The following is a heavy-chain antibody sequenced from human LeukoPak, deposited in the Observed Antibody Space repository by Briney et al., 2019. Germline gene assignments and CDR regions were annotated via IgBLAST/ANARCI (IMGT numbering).Heavy chain of an antibody. V-gene: IGHV3-23*01. D-gene: IGHD5-12*01. CDR3: ARARPSMWIDY. J-gene: IGHJ4*02. CDR2: ISGSGGST. CDR1: GFTFSSYG. Sequence: PGGSLRLPCAASGFTFSSYGMSWVRQAPGKGLEWVSAISGSGGSTYYADSVKGRFTISRDSSKNTLYLQMNSLRPEDTAVYYCARARPSMWIDYWGQGTLVTVSS.